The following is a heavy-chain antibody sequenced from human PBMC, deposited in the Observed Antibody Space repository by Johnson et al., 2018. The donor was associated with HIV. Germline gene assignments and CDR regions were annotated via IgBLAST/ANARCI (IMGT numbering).Heavy chain of an antibody. J-gene: IGHJ3*02. D-gene: IGHD4-23*01. CDR3: AKAIWGGGNLGMGAFDI. CDR1: GFTFDDYA. Sequence: VQLVESGGGLVQPGRSLRLSCAASGFTFDDYAMHWVRQVPGTGLEWVSGISLNSGSIGYADSVTGRFPISRDNAKNSLYLQMNSLRVEDTALYYCAKAIWGGGNLGMGAFDIWGQGTIVTVSS. V-gene: IGHV3-9*01. CDR2: ISLNSGSI.